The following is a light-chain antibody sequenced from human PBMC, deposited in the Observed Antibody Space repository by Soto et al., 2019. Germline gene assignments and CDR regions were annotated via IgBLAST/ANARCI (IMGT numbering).Light chain of an antibody. CDR1: SSPVGGYHY. CDR2: AVS. J-gene: IGLJ1*01. CDR3: CSYAGRYTYV. Sequence: QSVLAQPASVSGSPGQSVTSSCTGTSSPVGGYHYVSWYQQFPGKAPKLMIYAVSQRPSGVPDRFSGSESGNTASLTISGLQAEDEADYYCCSYAGRYTYVFGTGTKVTVL. V-gene: IGLV2-11*01.